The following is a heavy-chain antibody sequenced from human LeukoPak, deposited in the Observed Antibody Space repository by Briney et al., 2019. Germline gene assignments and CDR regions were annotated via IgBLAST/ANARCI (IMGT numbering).Heavy chain of an antibody. CDR3: ARAGFIAVAGTFDY. Sequence: PGGSLRLSCAASGFTFNSYAMKWVRQPPGKGLEWIGEIYHSGSTYFNPSLKSRVTISVDTSKNQFSLKLSSVTAADTAVYYCARAGFIAVAGTFDYWGQGTLVTVSS. J-gene: IGHJ4*02. CDR1: GFTFNSYA. V-gene: IGHV4-4*02. D-gene: IGHD6-19*01. CDR2: IYHSGST.